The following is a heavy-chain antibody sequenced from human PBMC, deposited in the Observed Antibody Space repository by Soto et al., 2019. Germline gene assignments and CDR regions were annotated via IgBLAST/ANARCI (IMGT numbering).Heavy chain of an antibody. CDR2: IYHSGST. CDR1: DGAISSGGYS. D-gene: IGHD4-17*01. Sequence: QLQLQESGSGLVKPSQTLSLTCAVSDGAISSGGYSWSWIRQPPGKGLEWIGYIYHSGSTYYNPSLKSRVTISVDRSKNQFSLKLSSVTAADTAVYYCARAVATVPNFDYWDQGTLVTVSS. J-gene: IGHJ4*02. CDR3: ARAVATVPNFDY. V-gene: IGHV4-30-2*01.